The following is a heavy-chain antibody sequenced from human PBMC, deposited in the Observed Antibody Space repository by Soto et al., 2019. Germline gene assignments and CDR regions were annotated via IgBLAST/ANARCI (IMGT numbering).Heavy chain of an antibody. CDR2: TANDGSAQ. V-gene: IGHV3-30*18. D-gene: IGHD6-13*01. J-gene: IGHJ4*02. CDR3: AKSTGGSSWYPPDH. CDR1: GFIFTSYG. Sequence: QVQLVESGGGVVQPGGSLRLSCAASGFIFTSYGMQWVRQSPGEGLAWVATTANDGSAQYYADSVKGRFTISRDNSKNTLFLQMDSLRPEDTGVYYCAKSTGGSSWYPPDHWGQGTLVTVSS.